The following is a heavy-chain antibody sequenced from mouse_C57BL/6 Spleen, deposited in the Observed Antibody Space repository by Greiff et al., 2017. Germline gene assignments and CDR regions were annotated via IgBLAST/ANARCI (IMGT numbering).Heavy chain of an antibody. CDR3: ARGDYYGSSYWFAY. CDR1: GYAFTNYL. CDR2: INPGSGGT. D-gene: IGHD1-1*01. J-gene: IGHJ3*01. V-gene: IGHV1-54*01. Sequence: VQLQQSGAELVRPGTSVKVSCKASGYAFTNYLLEWVKQRPGQGLEWIGVINPGSGGTNYNEKFKGKATLTADKSSSTAYMQLSSLTSEDSAVYFCARGDYYGSSYWFAYWGQGTLVTVSA.